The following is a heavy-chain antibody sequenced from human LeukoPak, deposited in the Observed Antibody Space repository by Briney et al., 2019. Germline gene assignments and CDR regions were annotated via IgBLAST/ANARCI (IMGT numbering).Heavy chain of an antibody. V-gene: IGHV3-21*01. D-gene: IGHD3-22*01. CDR2: ISSSSSYT. Sequence: GGSLRLSCAASGFTFSSYSMNWVRQAQRKGMEWVSSISSSSSYTYCADSVKGRFTISRDNAKNSLYLQMNSLRAEDTAVYYCARAGTMRVVVTEPIFDYWGQGTLVTVSS. CDR1: GFTFSSYS. CDR3: ARAGTMRVVVTEPIFDY. J-gene: IGHJ4*02.